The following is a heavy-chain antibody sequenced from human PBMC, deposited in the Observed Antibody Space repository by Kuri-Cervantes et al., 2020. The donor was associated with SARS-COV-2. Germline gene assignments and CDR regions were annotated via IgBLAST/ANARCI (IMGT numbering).Heavy chain of an antibody. J-gene: IGHJ4*02. Sequence: GESLKISCAASGFTFSSYSMNWVRQAPGKGLEWVSYISSSSSTIYYADSVKGRFTISRDNAKNSLYLQMNSLGAEDTAVYYCARVEGISLDYWGQGTLVTVSS. CDR2: ISSSSSTI. V-gene: IGHV3-48*01. CDR3: ARVEGISLDY. D-gene: IGHD3-3*01. CDR1: GFTFSSYS.